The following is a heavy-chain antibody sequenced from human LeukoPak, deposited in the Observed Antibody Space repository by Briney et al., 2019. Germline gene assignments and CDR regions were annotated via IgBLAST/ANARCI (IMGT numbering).Heavy chain of an antibody. CDR3: SRWGDCSL. Sequence: GGSLRLSCAASGFTLSSYGMNWVRQAPGKGLEWVSSISSSSSYIYYADSVKGRFTISRDNARHSLYLQMNSLRAEDTVVYYCSRWGDCSLWGQGTLVTVSS. D-gene: IGHD2-21*01. CDR2: ISSSSSYI. V-gene: IGHV3-21*01. J-gene: IGHJ4*02. CDR1: GFTLSSYG.